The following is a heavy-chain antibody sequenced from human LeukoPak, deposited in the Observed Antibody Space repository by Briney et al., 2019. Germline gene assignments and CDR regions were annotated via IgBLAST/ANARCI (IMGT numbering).Heavy chain of an antibody. Sequence: GASLQISCQGSGYIFTSYWIGWGRQVPGKGQEGMGIIYPGDSDTRDSPSLQGQVTISADKSISTAYLQWSSLKASDTAMYYCARHGDYGGNIGHYWGQGTLVTVSS. CDR3: ARHGDYGGNIGHY. J-gene: IGHJ4*02. D-gene: IGHD4-23*01. V-gene: IGHV5-51*01. CDR2: IYPGDSDT. CDR1: GYIFTSYW.